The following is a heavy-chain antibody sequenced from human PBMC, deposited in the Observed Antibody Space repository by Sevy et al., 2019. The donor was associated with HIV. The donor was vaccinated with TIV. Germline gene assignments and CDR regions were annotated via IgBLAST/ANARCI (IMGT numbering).Heavy chain of an antibody. D-gene: IGHD6-19*01. J-gene: IGHJ6*02. CDR3: AKVLARGVAVAGSAWGMDV. Sequence: GGSLRLSCVASGFRFESQAMSWVRQAPGKGLEWVSGMSGRGDSRGYAHSVKGRFTISRDNSKNTVYLQMNSLTAEDTAVYYCAKVLARGVAVAGSAWGMDVWGQGTTVTVSS. CDR1: GFRFESQA. CDR2: MSGRGDSR. V-gene: IGHV3-23*01.